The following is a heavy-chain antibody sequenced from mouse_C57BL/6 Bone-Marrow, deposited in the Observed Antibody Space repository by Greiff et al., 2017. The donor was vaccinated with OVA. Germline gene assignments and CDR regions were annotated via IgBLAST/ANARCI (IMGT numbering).Heavy chain of an antibody. D-gene: IGHD2-3*01. CDR3: ARGDGSLFDY. CDR1: GFTFSDYG. J-gene: IGHJ2*01. Sequence: EVKLVESGGGLVKPGGSLKLSCAASGFTFSDYGMHWVRQAPEKGLEWVAYISSGSSTIYYADTVKGRFTISRDNAKNTLFLQMTSLRSEDTAMYYCARGDGSLFDYWGQGTTLTVSS. CDR2: ISSGSSTI. V-gene: IGHV5-17*01.